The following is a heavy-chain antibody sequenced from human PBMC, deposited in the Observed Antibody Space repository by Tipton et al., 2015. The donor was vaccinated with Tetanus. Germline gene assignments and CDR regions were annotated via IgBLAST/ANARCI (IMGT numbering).Heavy chain of an antibody. CDR3: VGANGLVLDAFDI. Sequence: GLVKPSQTLSLTCAISGDSVSSNTDAWNWIRQSPSRGLEWLGRTYYRDKWYNDYALSVKSRITINPDTSKNQFSLQLKSVALEDTVLYYCVGANGLVLDAFDIWGRRFMVTVSS. V-gene: IGHV6-1*01. CDR1: GDSVSSNTDA. D-gene: IGHD1-26*01. CDR2: TYYRDKWYN. J-gene: IGHJ3*02.